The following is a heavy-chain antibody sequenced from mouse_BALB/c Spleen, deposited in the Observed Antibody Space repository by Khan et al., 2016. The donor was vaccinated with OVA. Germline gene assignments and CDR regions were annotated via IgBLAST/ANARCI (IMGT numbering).Heavy chain of an antibody. J-gene: IGHJ4*01. CDR2: IRYSGST. D-gene: IGHD2-1*01. V-gene: IGHV3-2*02. CDR1: GYSITSDYA. Sequence: EVQLQESGPGLVKPSQSLSLTCTVTGYSITSDYAWNWIRQFPGNKLEWMGYIRYSGSTNYNPSLKSRISITRDTSKNQFFLQLNVLTTEDTATYYCARNGTRYNYAMDYWGQGTSVTVSS. CDR3: ARNGTRYNYAMDY.